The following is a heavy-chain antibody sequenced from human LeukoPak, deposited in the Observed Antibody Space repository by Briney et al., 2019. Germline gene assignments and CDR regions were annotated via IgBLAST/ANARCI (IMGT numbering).Heavy chain of an antibody. D-gene: IGHD1-26*01. CDR2: ISSSGSSV. CDR1: GFTFSSYE. Sequence: GGSLRLSCAASGFTFSSYEMNWVRQAPGEGLEWISYISSSGSSVKYADSVKGRFTISRDNAKKSLYLQMDSLRAEDTAVYYCTTDHVGATVEFDSWGQGTLVTVSS. V-gene: IGHV3-48*03. J-gene: IGHJ4*02. CDR3: TTDHVGATVEFDS.